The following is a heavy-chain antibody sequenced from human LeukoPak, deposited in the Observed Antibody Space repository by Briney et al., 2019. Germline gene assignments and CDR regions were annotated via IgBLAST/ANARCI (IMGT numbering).Heavy chain of an antibody. CDR3: ARAKRYSGSYSFDY. CDR1: GFTFSSYA. CDR2: ISSNGGST. J-gene: IGHJ4*02. V-gene: IGHV3-64*01. Sequence: HPWGSLRLSCAASGFTFSSYAMHWVRQAPGKGLEYVSAISSNGGSTYYANSVKGRFTISRDNSKNTLYLQMGSLRAEDMAVYYCARAKRYSGSYSFDYWGQGTLVTVSS. D-gene: IGHD1-26*01.